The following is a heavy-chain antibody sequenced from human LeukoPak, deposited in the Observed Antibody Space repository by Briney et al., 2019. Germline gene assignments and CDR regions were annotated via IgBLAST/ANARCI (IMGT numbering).Heavy chain of an antibody. J-gene: IGHJ3*02. Sequence: GGSLRLSCAASGFTFSSYAMSWVRQAPGKGLVLVSAISGSGGSTYYADSVKGRFTISRDNSKNTLYLQMNSLRAEDTAVYYCAIHGAGGAFDIWGQGTMVTVSS. CDR3: AIHGAGGAFDI. D-gene: IGHD4-23*01. V-gene: IGHV3-23*01. CDR1: GFTFSSYA. CDR2: ISGSGGST.